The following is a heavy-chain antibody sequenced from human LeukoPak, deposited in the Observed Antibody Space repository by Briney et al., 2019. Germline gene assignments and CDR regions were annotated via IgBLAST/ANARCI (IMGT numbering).Heavy chain of an antibody. CDR2: IRFDGSNK. J-gene: IGHJ6*03. Sequence: PGGSLRLSCAASGFTFSSYTMHWVRQAPGKGLEWVAFIRFDGSNKNYADSVKGRFTTSRDNSKNTLYLQMNSLRAEDTAVYYCAKQGRDWLRDYYYYMDVWGKGTTVTISS. CDR1: GFTFSSYT. CDR3: AKQGRDWLRDYYYYMDV. D-gene: IGHD3-9*01. V-gene: IGHV3-30*02.